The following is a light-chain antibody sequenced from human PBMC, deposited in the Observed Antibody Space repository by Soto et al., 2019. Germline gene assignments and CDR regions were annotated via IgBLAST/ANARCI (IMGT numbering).Light chain of an antibody. Sequence: QSVLTQPPSASGTPGQRVTISCSGSSSNIGSNTVNWYQQLPGTAPKLLIYSNNQRPSGVPDRFSGSKSGTSASLAISGLQSEDVAEYYCAAWDDSLHGVVFGGGTKLTVL. J-gene: IGLJ2*01. CDR3: AAWDDSLHGVV. CDR2: SNN. CDR1: SSNIGSNT. V-gene: IGLV1-44*01.